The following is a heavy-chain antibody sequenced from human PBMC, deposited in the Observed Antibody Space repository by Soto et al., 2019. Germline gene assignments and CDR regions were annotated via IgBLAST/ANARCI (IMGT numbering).Heavy chain of an antibody. Sequence: ASVKVSCKASGYTFTSYGISWVRQAPGQGLEWMGWISAYNGNTNYGQKLQGRVTMTTDTSTSTAYMELRSLRSDDTAVYYCARERVYYYDSSGLDAFDIWGQGTMVTVSS. CDR2: ISAYNGNT. D-gene: IGHD3-22*01. CDR3: ARERVYYYDSSGLDAFDI. CDR1: GYTFTSYG. V-gene: IGHV1-18*04. J-gene: IGHJ3*02.